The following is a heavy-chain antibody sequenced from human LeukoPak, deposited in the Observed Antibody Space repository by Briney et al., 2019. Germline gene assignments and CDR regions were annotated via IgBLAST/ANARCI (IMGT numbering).Heavy chain of an antibody. Sequence: SETLSLTCTVSGGSISSYYWSWIRQPPGKGLEWIGYIYYSGSTNYNPSLKSRVTISVDTSKNQFSLKLSSVTAADTAVYYCATAYYYYMDVWGKGTTVTVSS. CDR2: IYYSGST. J-gene: IGHJ6*03. CDR3: ATAYYYYMDV. V-gene: IGHV4-59*01. CDR1: GGSISSYY.